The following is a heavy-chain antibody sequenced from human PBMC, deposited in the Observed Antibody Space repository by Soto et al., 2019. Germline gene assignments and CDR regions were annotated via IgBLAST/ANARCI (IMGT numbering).Heavy chain of an antibody. CDR3: ARLPRSGYNPASEGAMDV. CDR2: INPKSGDT. D-gene: IGHD5-12*01. Sequence: QVQLVQSGAEVKKPGASVKVSCKASGYTFTGYYIQWVRQVPGQGLEWMGWINPKSGDTTYAQKFQGRVTMTGDTSISTAYMELSGLSVDDTALYYCARLPRSGYNPASEGAMDVWGQGTTVIVSS. V-gene: IGHV1-2*02. J-gene: IGHJ6*02. CDR1: GYTFTGYY.